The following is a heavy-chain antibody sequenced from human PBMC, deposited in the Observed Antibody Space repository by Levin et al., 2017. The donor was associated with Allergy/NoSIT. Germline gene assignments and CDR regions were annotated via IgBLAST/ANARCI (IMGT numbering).Heavy chain of an antibody. Sequence: SETLSLTCTVSGGSISSSSYYWGWIRQPPGKGLEWIGSIYYSGSTYYNPSLKSRVTISVDTSKNQFSLKLSSVTAADTAVYYCARASYYYGSGSYYTVRFDPWGQGTLVTVSS. CDR1: GGSISSSSYY. V-gene: IGHV4-39*01. J-gene: IGHJ5*02. CDR3: ARASYYYGSGSYYTVRFDP. D-gene: IGHD3-10*01. CDR2: IYYSGST.